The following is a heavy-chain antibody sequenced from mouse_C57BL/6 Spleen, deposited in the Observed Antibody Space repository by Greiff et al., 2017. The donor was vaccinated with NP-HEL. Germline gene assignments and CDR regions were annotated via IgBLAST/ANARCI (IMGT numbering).Heavy chain of an antibody. J-gene: IGHJ1*03. CDR3: ARRGYYGSSDWYFDV. CDR2: IYPGDGDT. Sequence: QVQLKESGAELVKPGASVKISCKASGYAFSSYWMNWVKQRPGKGLEWIGQIYPGDGDTNYNGKFKGKATLTADKSSSTAYMQLSSLTSEDSAVYFCARRGYYGSSDWYFDVWGTGTTVTVSS. CDR1: GYAFSSYW. V-gene: IGHV1-80*01. D-gene: IGHD1-1*01.